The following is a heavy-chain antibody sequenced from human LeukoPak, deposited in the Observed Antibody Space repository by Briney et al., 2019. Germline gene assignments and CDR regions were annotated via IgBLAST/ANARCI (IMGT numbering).Heavy chain of an antibody. CDR2: INPNSGGT. CDR1: GYTLTGYY. V-gene: IGHV1-2*02. D-gene: IGHD3-10*01. J-gene: IGHJ5*02. Sequence: ASVKVSCKASGYTLTGYYMHWVRQAPGQGLEWMGWINPNSGGTNYAQKFQGRVTMTRNTSISTAYMELSSLRSEDTAVYYCAREGPTLWFGDAGAEVSNNWFDPWGQGTLVTVSS. CDR3: AREGPTLWFGDAGAEVSNNWFDP.